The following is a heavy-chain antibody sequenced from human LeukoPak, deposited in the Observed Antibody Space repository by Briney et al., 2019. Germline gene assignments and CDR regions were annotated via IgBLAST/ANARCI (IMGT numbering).Heavy chain of an antibody. Sequence: SSETLSLTCTVSSGSLSSSSYYWGWIRQPPGKGLEWIGSIYYSGSTYYNPSLKSRVTISVDTSKNQFSLKLSSVTAADTAVYYCARALRYFDWLSPFDYWGQGTLVTVSS. CDR3: ARALRYFDWLSPFDY. J-gene: IGHJ4*02. V-gene: IGHV4-39*07. CDR2: IYYSGST. CDR1: SGSLSSSSYY. D-gene: IGHD3-9*01.